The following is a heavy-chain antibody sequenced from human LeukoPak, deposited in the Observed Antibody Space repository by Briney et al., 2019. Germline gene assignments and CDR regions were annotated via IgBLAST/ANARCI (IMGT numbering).Heavy chain of an antibody. J-gene: IGHJ4*02. V-gene: IGHV3-7*01. CDR3: ARQPNHFDY. CDR2: IKKDGSEK. CDR1: GFTFSSYW. Sequence: GGSLRLSCAASGFTFSSYWMSWVRQPPGKGLEWVANIKKDGSEKWYVDSVKGRFTISRDNAKNSLYLQMNSLRAEDTAVYYCARQPNHFDYWGQGTLVTVSS.